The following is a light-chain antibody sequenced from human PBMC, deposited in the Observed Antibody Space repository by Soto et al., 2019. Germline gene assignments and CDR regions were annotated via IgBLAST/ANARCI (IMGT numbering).Light chain of an antibody. J-gene: IGKJ1*01. CDR2: GAS. CDR3: QQYNNWPRWT. V-gene: IGKV3-15*01. Sequence: EIVMTQSPATLSVSPGERATLSCRASQSVSSNLAWYQQKPGQAPRLLIYGASTRATGIPARFSGSGSGTEFTLTISSLQSEEFAVYYCQQYNNWPRWTFGQGTKGEIK. CDR1: QSVSSN.